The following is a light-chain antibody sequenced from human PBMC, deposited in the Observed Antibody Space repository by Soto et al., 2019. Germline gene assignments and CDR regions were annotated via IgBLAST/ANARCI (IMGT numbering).Light chain of an antibody. Sequence: EIVLMQSPGTLSLSPGGRATLSCRASQSVSSSYLAWYQQKPGQAPRLLIYGASSRATGIPDRFSGSGSGTDFTLTISRLEPEDFAVYYCQQYGSSPPWTFGQGTKVDIK. CDR1: QSVSSSY. J-gene: IGKJ1*01. CDR3: QQYGSSPPWT. CDR2: GAS. V-gene: IGKV3-20*01.